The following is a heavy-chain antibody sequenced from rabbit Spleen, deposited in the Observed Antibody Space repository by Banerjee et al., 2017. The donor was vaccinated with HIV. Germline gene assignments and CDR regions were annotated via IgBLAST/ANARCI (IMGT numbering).Heavy chain of an antibody. V-gene: IGHV1S40*01. CDR1: GFDLSSGYY. Sequence: QSLEESGGGLVKPGASLTLTCKASGFDLSSGYYICWVRQAPGKGLEWIGCIHTGDGSTYCASWAKGRFTISKPSSPTVTLQMTSLTAADTATYFCARNGGSPWLSGTYLHLWGPGTLVTVS. D-gene: IGHD4-2*01. CDR3: ARNGGSPWLSGTYLHL. CDR2: IHTGDGST. J-gene: IGHJ4*01.